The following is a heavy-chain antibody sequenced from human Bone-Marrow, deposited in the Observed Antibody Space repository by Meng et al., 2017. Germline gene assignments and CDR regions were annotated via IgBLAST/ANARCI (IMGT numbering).Heavy chain of an antibody. Sequence: GESLKISCAASGFTFSSYSMNWVRQAPGKGLEWVSFISSSSSYIYYADSVKGRFTISRDNAKNSLYLQMNSLRAEDTAVYYCARDKLLWFGESQGPWGQGTLVTVSS. CDR2: ISSSSSYI. CDR1: GFTFSSYS. CDR3: ARDKLLWFGESQGP. J-gene: IGHJ5*02. V-gene: IGHV3-21*01. D-gene: IGHD3-10*01.